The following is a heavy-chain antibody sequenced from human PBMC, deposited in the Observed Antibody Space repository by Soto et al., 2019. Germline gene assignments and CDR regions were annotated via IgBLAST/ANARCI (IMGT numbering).Heavy chain of an antibody. CDR3: ARGGGGSTGPATLYY. J-gene: IGHJ4*02. Sequence: GGSLRLSCAASGFTFSSYDMHWVRQATGKGLEWVSAIGTAGDTYYPGSVKGRFTISRENAKNSLYLQMNSLRAEDTAVYYCARGGGGSTGPATLYYWGQGTLVTVSS. D-gene: IGHD6-13*01. CDR1: GFTFSSYD. V-gene: IGHV3-13*01. CDR2: IGTAGDT.